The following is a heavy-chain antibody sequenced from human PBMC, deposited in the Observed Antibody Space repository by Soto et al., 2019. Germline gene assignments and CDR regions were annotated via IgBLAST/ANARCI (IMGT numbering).Heavy chain of an antibody. V-gene: IGHV4-30-4*08. Sequence: SETLSLTCTVSGGSISSGDSWWSWIRQSPGKGLEWIGYIYYSGSTYYNPSLGSRVTVSVDTSKNQFSLKLNSVTAADTAVYYCAREGAASHSYYYGTDVWGQGTTVTVSS. CDR2: IYYSGST. CDR3: AREGAASHSYYYGTDV. D-gene: IGHD3-16*01. CDR1: GGSISSGDSW. J-gene: IGHJ6*02.